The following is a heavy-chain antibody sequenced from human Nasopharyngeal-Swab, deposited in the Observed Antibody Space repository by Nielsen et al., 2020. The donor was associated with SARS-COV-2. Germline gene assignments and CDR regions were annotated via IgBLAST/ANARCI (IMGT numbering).Heavy chain of an antibody. CDR2: IYYSGST. V-gene: IGHV4-59*01. Sequence: GSLRLSCTGSWGSISSYYWRWIRQPPGKGLEWIGYIYYSGSTNYNPSLKSRVTTSVDTSKNQFSLKLSSVTAADTAVYYCAREGSTSPWNGYYYGMDVWGQGTTVTVSS. CDR1: WGSISSYY. D-gene: IGHD2-2*01. J-gene: IGHJ6*02. CDR3: AREGSTSPWNGYYYGMDV.